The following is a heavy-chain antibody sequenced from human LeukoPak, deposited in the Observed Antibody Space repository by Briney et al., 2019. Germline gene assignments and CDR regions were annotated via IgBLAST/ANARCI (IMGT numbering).Heavy chain of an antibody. CDR2: ISPYNGNT. Sequence: ASVKVSCKASGYTFRSYGFSWVRQAPGQGLEWMGWISPYNGNTNYAQRFQGRVTMTTDTSTSTAYMELRSLRFDDTAVYYCARAPPYSGSGGEDYWGQGTLVTVSS. CDR1: GYTFRSYG. D-gene: IGHD1-26*01. CDR3: ARAPPYSGSGGEDY. J-gene: IGHJ4*02. V-gene: IGHV1-18*01.